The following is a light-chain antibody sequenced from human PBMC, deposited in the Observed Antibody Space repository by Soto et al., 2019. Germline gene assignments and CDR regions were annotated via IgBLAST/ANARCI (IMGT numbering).Light chain of an antibody. CDR3: QQYNDWPPYT. J-gene: IGKJ2*01. Sequence: DIVMTQSPATLSVSPGERATLSCRASQSVSSDLAWYQQKPGQASRLLIYGASTRATGIPTRFSGSGSGTEFTLTISSLQSEDFAVYYCQQYNDWPPYTFGQGTRLEIK. CDR1: QSVSSD. CDR2: GAS. V-gene: IGKV3-15*01.